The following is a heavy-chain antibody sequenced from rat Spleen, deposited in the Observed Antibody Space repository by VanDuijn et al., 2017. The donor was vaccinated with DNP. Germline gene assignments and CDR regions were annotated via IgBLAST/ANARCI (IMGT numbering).Heavy chain of an antibody. Sequence: EVQLVESGGGLVQPGGSLKLSCAASGFTFRDYYMAWVRQAPTKGLEWVEYSSYDGGSTYNGDSVKGRFTISRDNAKSTLYLQMNSLKSEDMATYYCARHVLPLRVWDYWGQGVMVTVSS. CDR2: SSYDGGST. CDR1: GFTFRDYY. CDR3: ARHVLPLRVWDY. D-gene: IGHD1-4*01. J-gene: IGHJ2*01. V-gene: IGHV5-22*01.